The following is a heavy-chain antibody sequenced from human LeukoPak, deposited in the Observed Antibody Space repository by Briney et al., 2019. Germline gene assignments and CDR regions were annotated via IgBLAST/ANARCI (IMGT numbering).Heavy chain of an antibody. CDR3: VKQGGDYYDTTGEGFDY. D-gene: IGHD3-22*01. J-gene: IGHJ4*02. V-gene: IGHV3-23*01. CDR2: ISGSGGSP. CDR1: GFTFSSYA. Sequence: GGSLRLSCAASGFTFSSYAMNWVRQAPGKGLEWVSAISGSGGSPYYADSVKGRFTISRDNSKKTVFLQMNSLKAEDTAVYYCVKQGGDYYDTTGEGFDYWPLGTLVTVSS.